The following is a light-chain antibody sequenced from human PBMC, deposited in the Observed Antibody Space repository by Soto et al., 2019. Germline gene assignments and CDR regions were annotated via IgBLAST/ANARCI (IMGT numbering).Light chain of an antibody. CDR1: QTVRNNY. V-gene: IGKV3-20*01. CDR3: QQYVTAFRT. CDR2: DAS. J-gene: IGKJ1*01. Sequence: EFVLTQSPGTLSLSPGERATLSCRASQTVRNNYLAWYQQKPGQAPRLLIYDASSRATGIPDRFSGGGSGTDFTLTISSLQPDDFATYYCQQYVTAFRTFGQGTKVDIK.